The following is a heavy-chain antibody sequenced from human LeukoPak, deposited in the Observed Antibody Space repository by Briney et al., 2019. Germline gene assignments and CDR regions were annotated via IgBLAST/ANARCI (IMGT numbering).Heavy chain of an antibody. V-gene: IGHV4-34*01. Sequence: SETLSLTCAVYGGSFSGYYWSWIRQPPGKGLEWIGEINHSGSTNYNPSLKSRVTISVDTSKNQFSLKLSSVTAADTAVYYCARGANSSRSELDVWGQGTTVTVSS. J-gene: IGHJ6*02. CDR1: GGSFSGYY. CDR3: ARGANSSRSELDV. D-gene: IGHD6-13*01. CDR2: INHSGST.